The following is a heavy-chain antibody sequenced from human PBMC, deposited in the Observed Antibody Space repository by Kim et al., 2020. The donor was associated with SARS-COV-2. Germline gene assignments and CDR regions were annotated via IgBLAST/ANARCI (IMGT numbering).Heavy chain of an antibody. J-gene: IGHJ4*02. CDR3: ARTWIQIWTPDFDL. V-gene: IGHV1-2*06. Sequence: ASVKVSCKASGYTFTGHHMNWVRQAPGQGLEWMGRINPNSGGTTYAQKFQGRFTMTTDTSISTAYMELSGLRSDDTAVYYCARTWIQIWTPDFDLWGQGTLVTVSS. CDR1: GYTFTGHH. D-gene: IGHD5-18*01. CDR2: INPNSGGT.